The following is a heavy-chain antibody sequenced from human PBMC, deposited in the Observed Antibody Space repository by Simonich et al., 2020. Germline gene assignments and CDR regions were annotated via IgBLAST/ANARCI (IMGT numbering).Heavy chain of an antibody. D-gene: IGHD2-21*02. CDR3: ARDGERYCGGDCYSYFDY. V-gene: IGHV3-30*07. CDR2: ITYDRSNT. J-gene: IGHJ4*02. Sequence: QVQLVESGGGVVQPGRSLRLSCAASVLTFSSYAMHWVRQAPGKGLEWVEVITYDRSNTYYADSGKGRFTISRDNSKNTLYLQMNSLRAEDTAVYYCARDGERYCGGDCYSYFDYWGQGTLVTVSS. CDR1: VLTFSSYA.